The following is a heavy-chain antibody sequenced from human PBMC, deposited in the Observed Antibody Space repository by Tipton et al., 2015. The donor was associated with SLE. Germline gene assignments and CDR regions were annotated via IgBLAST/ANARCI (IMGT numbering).Heavy chain of an antibody. CDR2: IYYSGST. D-gene: IGHD6-19*01. V-gene: IGHV4-39*01. CDR3: ARQEAGAGIGY. CDR1: GGSISSSSYY. Sequence: TLSLTCTVSGGSISSSSYYWGWIRQPPGKGLEWIGSIYYSGSTYYNPSLKSRVTISVDTSKNQFSLKLSSVTAADTAVYYCARQEAGAGIGYWGQGTLVTVSS. J-gene: IGHJ4*02.